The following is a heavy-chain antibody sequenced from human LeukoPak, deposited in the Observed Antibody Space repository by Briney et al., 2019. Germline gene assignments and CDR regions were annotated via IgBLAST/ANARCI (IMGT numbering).Heavy chain of an antibody. V-gene: IGHV5-51*01. Sequence: GESLKISFKVSGYSITAYLIGWVRQLPGKALEGMGIIYPGDSDTRYSPSFQGQLSLSADKSISTAYMQWSSVKASDTAMYYCARGLSRVSAMYFDDWGQGTLVTVSS. J-gene: IGHJ4*02. CDR2: IYPGDSDT. CDR3: ARGLSRVSAMYFDD. CDR1: GYSITAYL. D-gene: IGHD2-2*01.